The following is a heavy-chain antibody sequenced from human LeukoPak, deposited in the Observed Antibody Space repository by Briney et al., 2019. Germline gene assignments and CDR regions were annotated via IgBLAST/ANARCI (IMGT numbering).Heavy chain of an antibody. Sequence: GGSLRLSCAVSGFIVSSNYMSWVRQAPGKGLEWVSAISGSGGSTYYADSVKGRFTISRDNSKNTLYLQMNSLRAEDTAVYYCAKDRNRYCSSTSCYEGDLDYWGQGTLVTVSS. V-gene: IGHV3-23*01. CDR3: AKDRNRYCSSTSCYEGDLDY. CDR2: ISGSGGST. J-gene: IGHJ4*02. D-gene: IGHD2-2*01. CDR1: GFIVSSNY.